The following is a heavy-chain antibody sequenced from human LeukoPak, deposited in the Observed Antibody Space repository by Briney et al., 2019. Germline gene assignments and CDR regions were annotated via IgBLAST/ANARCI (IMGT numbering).Heavy chain of an antibody. Sequence: SETLSLTCAVYGGSFSGYYWSWIRQPPGKGLEWIGEINHSGSTNYNPSLKSRVTISVDTSKNQFSLKLSSVTAADTAVYYRARHVRPSITMVRGVPWFDPWGQGTLVTVSS. CDR1: GGSFSGYY. D-gene: IGHD3-10*01. CDR3: ARHVRPSITMVRGVPWFDP. CDR2: INHSGST. V-gene: IGHV4-34*01. J-gene: IGHJ5*02.